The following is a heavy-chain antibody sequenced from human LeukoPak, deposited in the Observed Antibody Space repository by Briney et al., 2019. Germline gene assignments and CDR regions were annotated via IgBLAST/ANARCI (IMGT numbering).Heavy chain of an antibody. D-gene: IGHD5-18*01. V-gene: IGHV4-59*08. J-gene: IGHJ4*02. CDR2: IYYSGSI. Sequence: SETLSLTCTVSGGSISTYYWSWIRQPPGKGLEWIGYIYYSGSINYNPSLKSRVTISVDTTKNQFSLKLSSVTAADTAVYYCARSRGYSYGTTFLDYWGQGTLVTVSS. CDR3: ARSRGYSYGTTFLDY. CDR1: GGSISTYY.